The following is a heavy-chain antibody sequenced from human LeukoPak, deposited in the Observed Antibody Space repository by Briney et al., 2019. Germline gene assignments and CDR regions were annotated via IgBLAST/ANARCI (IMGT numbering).Heavy chain of an antibody. CDR1: GGSISSYY. CDR2: INTSGST. J-gene: IGHJ4*02. D-gene: IGHD4-23*01. V-gene: IGHV4-4*07. CDR3: ARDVPDYGGQGGLDY. Sequence: SETLSLTCTVSGGSISSYYWTWIRQSAGKGLEWIGRINTSGSTNYNPSLRSRVTMSVNTSKNQFSLNLTSVTAADTAVYYCARDVPDYGGQGGLDYWGQGTLVTVSS.